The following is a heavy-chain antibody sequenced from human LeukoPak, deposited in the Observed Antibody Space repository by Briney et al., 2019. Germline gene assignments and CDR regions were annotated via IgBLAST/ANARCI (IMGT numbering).Heavy chain of an antibody. V-gene: IGHV3-30-3*01. CDR3: ARDRPSYGSFDY. D-gene: IGHD5-18*01. J-gene: IGHJ4*02. Sequence: PGGSLRLSCAASGFTFSSYAMHWVRQAPGKGLEWVAVISYDGSNKYYADSVKGRFTISRDNSKNTLYLQMNSLRAEDTAVYYCARDRPSYGSFDYWGQATLVTVSS. CDR1: GFTFSSYA. CDR2: ISYDGSNK.